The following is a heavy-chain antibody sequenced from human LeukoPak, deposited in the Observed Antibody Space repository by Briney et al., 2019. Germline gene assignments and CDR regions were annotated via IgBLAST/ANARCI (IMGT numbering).Heavy chain of an antibody. CDR3: ATEEYSSSSGFDY. V-gene: IGHV1-2*02. D-gene: IGHD6-6*01. CDR1: GYTFTGYY. Sequence: ASVKVSCKASGYTFTGYYMHWVRQAPGQGLEWMGWINPNSGGTNYAQKFQGRVTMTRDTSISTAYMELSRLRSDDTAVYYCATEEYSSSSGFDYWGRGTLVTVSS. J-gene: IGHJ4*02. CDR2: INPNSGGT.